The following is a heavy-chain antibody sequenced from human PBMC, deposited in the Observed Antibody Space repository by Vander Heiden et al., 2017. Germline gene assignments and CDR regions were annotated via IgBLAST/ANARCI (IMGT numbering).Heavy chain of an antibody. CDR1: GFTCSSSW. CDR3: VRAGFFRFDY. CDR2: MNSDGRTT. V-gene: IGHV3-74*01. D-gene: IGHD3-3*01. Sequence: EVHLAESGGALVQPGGSFRLSGVASGFTCSSSWMNWVRQAQGTGLVWISSMNSDGRTTEDADSVKGRFTIYRDNAKNTLYLKMKGLRAEDTAVYDGVRAGFFRFDYWGQGILVTVSS. J-gene: IGHJ4*02.